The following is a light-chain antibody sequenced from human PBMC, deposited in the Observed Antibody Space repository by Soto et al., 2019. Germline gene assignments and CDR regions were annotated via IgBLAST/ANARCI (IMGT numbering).Light chain of an antibody. V-gene: IGKV3-15*01. CDR3: QQYDIWPPLT. CDR2: GAS. J-gene: IGKJ4*01. Sequence: EIVVTQSPATLFVSPGERITLSCRASQSVRSNLAWYQQRPGQAPRLLIYGASTRATGIPARFSGSGSGKDFTLTIISLQSEDSAVYYCQQYDIWPPLTFGGGTKVEIK. CDR1: QSVRSN.